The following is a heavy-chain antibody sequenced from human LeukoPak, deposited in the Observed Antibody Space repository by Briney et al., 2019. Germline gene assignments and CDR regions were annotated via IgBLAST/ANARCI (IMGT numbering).Heavy chain of an antibody. Sequence: PSETLSLTCTVSGGSISSGTYYWGWIRQPPGKGLEWIGSIYYSGSIYYYNPSLKSRVTISIDTSKNQFSLKMSSVTAADTAVYYCARRKSGAVAVDYWGQGTLITVSS. J-gene: IGHJ4*02. CDR2: IYYSGSIY. CDR1: GGSISSGTYY. CDR3: ARRKSGAVAVDY. D-gene: IGHD6-19*01. V-gene: IGHV4-39*01.